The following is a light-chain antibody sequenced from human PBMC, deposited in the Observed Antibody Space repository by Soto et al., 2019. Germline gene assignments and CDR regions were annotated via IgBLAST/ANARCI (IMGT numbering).Light chain of an antibody. Sequence: DVQITQSPCSVSASVVDTVTITCRASQGLKFLAWYQQKPGKAPRLLIYEATNLQSGVPPRFSGSGSGTGFTLTISSLQPEDFATYFCQKANSFPINFGQGTRLEIK. CDR1: QGLKF. CDR2: EAT. V-gene: IGKV1-12*01. J-gene: IGKJ5*01. CDR3: QKANSFPIN.